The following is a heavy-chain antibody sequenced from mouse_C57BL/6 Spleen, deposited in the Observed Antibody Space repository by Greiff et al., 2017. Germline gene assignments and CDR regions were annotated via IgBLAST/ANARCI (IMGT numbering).Heavy chain of an antibody. J-gene: IGHJ4*01. V-gene: IGHV1-39*01. Sequence: EVKLQQSGPELVKPGASVKISCKASGYSFTDYNMNWVKQSNGKSLEWIGVINPNYGTTSYNQKFKGKATLTVDKSSSTAYMQLNSLTSEDSAVYYCAREYYGSSPYAMDYWGQGTSVTVSS. CDR3: AREYYGSSPYAMDY. D-gene: IGHD1-1*01. CDR2: INPNYGTT. CDR1: GYSFTDYN.